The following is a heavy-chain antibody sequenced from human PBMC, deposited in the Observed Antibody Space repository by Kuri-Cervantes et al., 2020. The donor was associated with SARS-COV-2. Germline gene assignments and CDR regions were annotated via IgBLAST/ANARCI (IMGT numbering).Heavy chain of an antibody. D-gene: IGHD3-22*01. CDR2: IKQDGSEK. J-gene: IGHJ4*02. CDR3: AMKSTRNNYYDSSGSFDY. Sequence: ETLSLTCAASGFTFSSYWMSWVRQAPGKGLEWVANIKQDGSEKYYVDSVKGRFTISRDNAKNSLYLRMNSLRAEDTAVYYCAMKSTRNNYYDSSGSFDYWGQGTLVTVSS. V-gene: IGHV3-7*02. CDR1: GFTFSSYW.